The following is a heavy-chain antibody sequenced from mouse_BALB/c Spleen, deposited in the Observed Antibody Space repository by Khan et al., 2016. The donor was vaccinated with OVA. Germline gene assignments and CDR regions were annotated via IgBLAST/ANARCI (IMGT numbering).Heavy chain of an antibody. CDR2: IYPGDGRT. V-gene: IGHV1S81*02. CDR1: GYTFTNYW. Sequence: QVQLQQSGAELVKPGASVRLSCKASGYTFTNYWIHWVSQRPGQGLEWIGEIYPGDGRTNFNEKFKRKATLTVDKSSSTSYMQLSSLTSGDSAVYYGARNAYFGNYFDYWGQGTTLTVSS. CDR3: ARNAYFGNYFDY. D-gene: IGHD2-10*01. J-gene: IGHJ2*01.